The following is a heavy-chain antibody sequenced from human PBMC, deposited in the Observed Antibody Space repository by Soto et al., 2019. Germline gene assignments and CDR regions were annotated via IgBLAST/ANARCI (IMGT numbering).Heavy chain of an antibody. CDR1: GGTFSSYA. J-gene: IGHJ4*02. V-gene: IGHV1-69*01. Sequence: QVQLVQSGAEVKKPGSSVNVSCKASGGTFSSYAISWVRQAPGQGLEWMGGIIPIFGTANYAQKFQGRVTMTADESTSTAYMELSSLRSEDTAVYYCARVGGNSGEFGGEFDYWGQGTLVTGSS. CDR3: ARVGGNSGEFGGEFDY. D-gene: IGHD2-21*02. CDR2: IIPIFGTA.